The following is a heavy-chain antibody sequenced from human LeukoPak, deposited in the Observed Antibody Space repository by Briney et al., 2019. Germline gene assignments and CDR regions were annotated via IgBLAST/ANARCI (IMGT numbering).Heavy chain of an antibody. CDR2: VYYSGNT. J-gene: IGHJ4*02. Sequence: PSETLSLTCTVSGGSVGSGNYYWSWIRQPPGKRLEWIGYVYYSGNTNYNPSLKSRVTISIDTSKNQFSLKLSSVTAADTAVYYCARRNFIAAAGNNFDYWGQGTLVTVSS. CDR3: ARRNFIAAAGNNFDY. D-gene: IGHD6-13*01. V-gene: IGHV4-61*01. CDR1: GGSVGSGNYY.